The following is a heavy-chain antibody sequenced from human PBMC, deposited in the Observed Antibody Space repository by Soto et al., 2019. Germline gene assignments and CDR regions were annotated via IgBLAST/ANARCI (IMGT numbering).Heavy chain of an antibody. CDR2: ISAYNGNT. V-gene: IGHV1-18*04. J-gene: IGHJ3*02. CDR3: ARGARRYSGYDLFPDAFDI. D-gene: IGHD5-12*01. Sequence: QVQLVQSGAEVKKPGASVKVSCKASGYTFTSYGISWVRQAPGQGLEWMGWISAYNGNTNYAQKLQGRVTMTTDTSTSTAYMELRSLRSDDTAAYYCARGARRYSGYDLFPDAFDIWGQGTMVTVSS. CDR1: GYTFTSYG.